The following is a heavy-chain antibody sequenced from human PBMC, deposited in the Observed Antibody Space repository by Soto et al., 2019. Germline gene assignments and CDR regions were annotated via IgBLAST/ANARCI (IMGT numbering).Heavy chain of an antibody. Sequence: SETLSLTCTVSGGSISSYYWSWIRQPAGKGLEWIGRIYTSGSTNYNPSLKSRVTMSVDTSKNQFSLKLSSVTAADTAVYYCARAAYYYDSSGYPDDYWGQGILVTVSS. V-gene: IGHV4-4*07. D-gene: IGHD3-22*01. CDR1: GGSISSYY. J-gene: IGHJ4*02. CDR2: IYTSGST. CDR3: ARAAYYYDSSGYPDDY.